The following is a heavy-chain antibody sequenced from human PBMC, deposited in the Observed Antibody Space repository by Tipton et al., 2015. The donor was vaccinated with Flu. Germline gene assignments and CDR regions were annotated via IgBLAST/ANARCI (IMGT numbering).Heavy chain of an antibody. CDR3: ARGRGYCVTTTCLLPFDF. J-gene: IGHJ4*02. CDR1: GFTVSSNY. CDR2: IYSGGST. Sequence: GPLRLSCVVSGFTVSSNYMTWVRQAPGKGLEWVSVIYSGGSTNYADSVKGRFTISRDNSKNTLYLQMNSLRAEDTAVYYCARGRGYCVTTTCLLPFDFWGQGTLVTVSS. D-gene: IGHD2-2*01. V-gene: IGHV3-53*01.